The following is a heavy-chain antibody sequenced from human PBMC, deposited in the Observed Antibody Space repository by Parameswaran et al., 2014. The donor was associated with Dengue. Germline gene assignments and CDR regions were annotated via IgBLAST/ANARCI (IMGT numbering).Heavy chain of an antibody. V-gene: IGHV3-7*01. CDR3: ARDATIFGVKVFKGHFQH. Sequence: VRQAPGKGLEWVANIKQDGSEKYYVDSVKGRFTISRDNAKNSLYLQMNSLRAEDTAAYYCARDATIFGVKVFKGHFQHWGQGTLVTVSS. CDR2: IKQDGSEK. J-gene: IGHJ1*01. D-gene: IGHD3-3*01.